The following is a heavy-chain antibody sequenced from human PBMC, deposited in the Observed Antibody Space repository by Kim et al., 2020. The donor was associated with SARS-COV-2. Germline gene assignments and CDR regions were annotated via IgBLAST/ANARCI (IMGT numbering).Heavy chain of an antibody. Sequence: ASVKVSCKASGYTFTGYYMHWVRQAPGQGLEWMGRINPNSGGTNYAQKFQGRVTMTRDTSISTAYMELSRLRSDDTAVYYCAREESRRGYCSGGSCYLLPEQTDYYYGMDVWGQGTTVTVSS. CDR1: GYTFTGYY. V-gene: IGHV1-2*06. D-gene: IGHD2-15*01. CDR2: INPNSGGT. J-gene: IGHJ6*02. CDR3: AREESRRGYCSGGSCYLLPEQTDYYYGMDV.